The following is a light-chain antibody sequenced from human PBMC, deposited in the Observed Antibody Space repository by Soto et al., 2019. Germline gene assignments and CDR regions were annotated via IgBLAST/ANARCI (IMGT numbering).Light chain of an antibody. CDR2: GAS. V-gene: IGKV3-20*01. CDR3: QQYGSSPFT. CDR1: QSVSSSN. Sequence: EIVLTQSPGTLYLSPGEIVTLSCRASQSVSSSNLAWYQQKPGQAPRLLIYGASSRATGIPDMFRGSGSGTDFTLTISRLEPEDFAVYYCQQYGSSPFTFGPGTKLDIK. J-gene: IGKJ3*01.